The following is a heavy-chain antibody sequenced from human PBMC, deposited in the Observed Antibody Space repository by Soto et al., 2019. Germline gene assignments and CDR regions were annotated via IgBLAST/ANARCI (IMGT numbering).Heavy chain of an antibody. D-gene: IGHD2-21*01. CDR1: GFTFINYA. CDR2: ISGGGDAT. Sequence: EVQLLESGGDSVQPGGSVRLSCAGSGFTFINYAMNWVRQAPGKGLEWVSTISGGGDATFFAASVRGRFTSSRDNSKNTVTMQMNSLGVEDTAVYYWARKVVASTSRSDFWYFHLWGRGTLVTVSS. V-gene: IGHV3-23*01. CDR3: ARKVVASTSRSDFWYFHL. J-gene: IGHJ2*01.